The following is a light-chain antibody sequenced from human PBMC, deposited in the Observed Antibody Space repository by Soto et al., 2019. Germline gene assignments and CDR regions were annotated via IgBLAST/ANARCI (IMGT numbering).Light chain of an antibody. J-gene: IGLJ2*01. CDR3: AAWDDSLNVVI. Sequence: QSVLTQPPSASGTPGQRVTISCSGSSSNIGSNAVNWYHQLPGTAPKLLIYHNSQRPSGVPDRFSGSKSGTSASLAISGLQSEDEADYYCAAWDDSLNVVIFGGGTKVTVL. V-gene: IGLV1-44*01. CDR2: HNS. CDR1: SSNIGSNA.